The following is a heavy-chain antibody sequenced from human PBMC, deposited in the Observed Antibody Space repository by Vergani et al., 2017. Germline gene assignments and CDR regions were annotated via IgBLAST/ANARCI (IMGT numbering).Heavy chain of an antibody. J-gene: IGHJ4*02. D-gene: IGHD5-24*01. CDR2: RRPDGNDE. Sequence: QVQLVESGGGVVQTGRSLRLSCTASGFTFNYYGVHWVRQAPGKGLEWVAFRRPDGNDEYYAESVKGRFSVSRDNPENTVYLQMNNLRTEDTALYYCAKDNRWAFDYWGQGTLVTVSS. CDR1: GFTFNYYG. CDR3: AKDNRWAFDY. V-gene: IGHV3-30*02.